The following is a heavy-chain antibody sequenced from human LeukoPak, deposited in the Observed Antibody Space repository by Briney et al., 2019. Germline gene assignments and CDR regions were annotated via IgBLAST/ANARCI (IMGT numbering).Heavy chain of an antibody. CDR3: ARDASMVRGVIVLYYFDY. J-gene: IGHJ4*02. CDR2: IYYSGST. V-gene: IGHV4-59*01. CDR1: GGSISSYY. Sequence: SETLSLTCTVSGGSISSYYWSWIRQPPGKGLEWIGYIYYSGSTNYNPSLKSRVTISVDTSKNQFSLKLSSVTAADTAVYYCARDASMVRGVIVLYYFDYWGQGTLVTVSS. D-gene: IGHD3-10*01.